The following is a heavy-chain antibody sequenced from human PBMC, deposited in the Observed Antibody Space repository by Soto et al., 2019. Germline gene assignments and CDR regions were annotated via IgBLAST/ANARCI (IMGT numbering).Heavy chain of an antibody. V-gene: IGHV4-30-2*01. CDR2: ISQSGSA. CDR1: GGPISSGGYS. Sequence: ASETLSLTCVVSGGPISSGGYSWTWIRQPPGRGLEWIGYISQSGSADYNPSLKSRVTISVDTSKNQFSLKLSSVTAADTAVYYCARAQLWLTHWGQGTLVTVSS. CDR3: ARAQLWLTH. D-gene: IGHD5-18*01. J-gene: IGHJ4*02.